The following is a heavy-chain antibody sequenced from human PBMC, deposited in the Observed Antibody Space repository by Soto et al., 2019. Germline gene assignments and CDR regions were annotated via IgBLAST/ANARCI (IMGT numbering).Heavy chain of an antibody. CDR3: AREDRYCSNGVCSPGPTFGMDV. Sequence: QLQLQESGSGLVKPSQTLSLTCGVSGGSITSGGYSWTWIRQSPGKGLEYIGNIYNSGSTYYNPSIKNRVSISIDRSKNHFSLILTSVTAADAAVYFWAREDRYCSNGVCSPGPTFGMDVWGHGTTVTVSS. CDR2: IYNSGST. V-gene: IGHV4-30-2*06. CDR1: GGSITSGGYS. D-gene: IGHD2-8*01. J-gene: IGHJ6*02.